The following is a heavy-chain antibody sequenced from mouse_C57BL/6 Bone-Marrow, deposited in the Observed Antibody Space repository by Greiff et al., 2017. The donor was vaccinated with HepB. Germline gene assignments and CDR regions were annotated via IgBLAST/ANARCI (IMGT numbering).Heavy chain of an antibody. V-gene: IGHV1-19*01. Sequence: DVQLQESGPVLVKPGASVKMSCKASGYTFTDYYMNWVKQSHGKSLEWIGAINPYNGGTSYNQKFKGKATLTVDKSSSTAYMELSSLTSEDSAVYYCAFYDPFAYWGQGTLVTVSA. CDR1: GYTFTDYY. J-gene: IGHJ3*01. D-gene: IGHD2-3*01. CDR3: AFYDPFAY. CDR2: INPYNGGT.